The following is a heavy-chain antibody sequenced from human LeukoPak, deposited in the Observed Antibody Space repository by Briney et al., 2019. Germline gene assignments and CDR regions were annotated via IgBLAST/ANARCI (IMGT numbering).Heavy chain of an antibody. CDR3: APRGDIEHSYGYGKWFDP. Sequence: PSETLSLTCADYGGSLSGYYWSWIRQPPGKGVEWIGEINHSGSTNYNASLNRRVTPSVDKSKNKFSLRLSSVTAADTALYYCAPRGDIEHSYGYGKWFDPWGQGTRVTVSS. D-gene: IGHD5-18*01. J-gene: IGHJ5*02. CDR1: GGSLSGYY. V-gene: IGHV4-34*01. CDR2: INHSGST.